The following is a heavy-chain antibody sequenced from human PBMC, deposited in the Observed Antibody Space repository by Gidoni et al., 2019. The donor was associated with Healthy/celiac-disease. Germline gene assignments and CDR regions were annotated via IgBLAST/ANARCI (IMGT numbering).Heavy chain of an antibody. J-gene: IGHJ4*02. D-gene: IGHD2-21*01. V-gene: IGHV3-9*01. Sequence: EVQLVESGGGLVQPGRSLRLSCAASGFTFDDYAMHWVRQAPGKGLVWVSGISWNSGSIGYADSVKGRFTISRDNAKNSLYLQRNSLRAEDTALYYCAKAQIGRYYFDYWGQGTLVTVSS. CDR2: ISWNSGSI. CDR1: GFTFDDYA. CDR3: AKAQIGRYYFDY.